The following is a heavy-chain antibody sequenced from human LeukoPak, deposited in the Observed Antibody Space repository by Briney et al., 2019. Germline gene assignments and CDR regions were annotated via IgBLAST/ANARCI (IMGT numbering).Heavy chain of an antibody. J-gene: IGHJ5*02. CDR1: GFTFSSYS. Sequence: GGSLRLSCAASGFTFSSYSMNWVRQAPGKGLEWVSSISSSSSYIYYADSVKGRFTISRDNAKNSLYLQMNSLRAEDTAVYYCARDFSVAGYNWFDPWGQGTLVIVSS. CDR2: ISSSSSYI. V-gene: IGHV3-21*01. D-gene: IGHD6-19*01. CDR3: ARDFSVAGYNWFDP.